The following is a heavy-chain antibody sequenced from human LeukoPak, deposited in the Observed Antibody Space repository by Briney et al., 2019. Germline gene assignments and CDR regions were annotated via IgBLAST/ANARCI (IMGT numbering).Heavy chain of an antibody. D-gene: IGHD6-19*01. CDR2: IYTVDSDT. J-gene: IGHJ4*02. Sequence: GASLQISCKGSGFSFTSYWIGWLRQMPEKSLECMGFIYTVDSDTKYNPAFQRQITISVDKSINTAYLQWSSLKASDAAIYYCARGGSGWYFDYWGQGSLVTVS. CDR3: ARGGSGWYFDY. CDR1: GFSFTSYW. V-gene: IGHV5-51*01.